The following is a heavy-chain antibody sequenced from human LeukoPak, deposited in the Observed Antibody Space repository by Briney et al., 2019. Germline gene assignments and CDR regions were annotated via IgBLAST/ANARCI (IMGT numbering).Heavy chain of an antibody. J-gene: IGHJ3*02. CDR3: ARDPMIVDSLGAFDI. Sequence: GGSLRLSCAASGFTFSSYWMSWVRQAPGKGLEWVANIKQDGSEKYYVDSVKGRFTISRDNAKNSLYLQMNSLRAEDTAVYYCARDPMIVDSLGAFDIWGQGTMVTVSS. CDR1: GFTFSSYW. CDR2: IKQDGSEK. V-gene: IGHV3-7*01. D-gene: IGHD3-22*01.